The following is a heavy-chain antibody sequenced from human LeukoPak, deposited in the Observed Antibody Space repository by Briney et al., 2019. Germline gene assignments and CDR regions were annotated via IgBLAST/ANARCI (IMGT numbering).Heavy chain of an antibody. D-gene: IGHD5-18*01. Sequence: GGSLRFSCAASGFTFSSYAMSWVRQAPGKGLEWVSAISGSGGSTYYADSVKGRFTISRDNSKNTLYQQMNSLRAEDTAVYYCAKVGGVQLWVVYWGQGTLVTVSS. CDR2: ISGSGGST. CDR3: AKVGGVQLWVVY. V-gene: IGHV3-23*01. J-gene: IGHJ4*02. CDR1: GFTFSSYA.